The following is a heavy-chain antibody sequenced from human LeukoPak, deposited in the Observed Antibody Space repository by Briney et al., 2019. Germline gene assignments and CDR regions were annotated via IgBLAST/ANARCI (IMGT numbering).Heavy chain of an antibody. CDR2: IYYSGSN. CDR3: GSLIAAAGTRDAFDI. D-gene: IGHD6-13*01. CDR1: GVSISSYY. V-gene: IGHV4-59*08. J-gene: IGHJ3*02. Sequence: SETLCLSCTVSGVSISSYYWSWIRQPPGKGLEWVAYIYYSGSNNYNPSNKSRVSISVDTYNNQYPLKLSSVTAADTAVYYCGSLIAAAGTRDAFDIWGQGTMVTVSS.